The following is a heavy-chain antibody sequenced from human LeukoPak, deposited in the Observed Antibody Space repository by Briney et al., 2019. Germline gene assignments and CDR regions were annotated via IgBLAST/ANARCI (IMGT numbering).Heavy chain of an antibody. CDR1: GVSLRGYY. J-gene: IGHJ6*03. CDR2: ISHEGDS. D-gene: IGHD1/OR15-1a*01. CDR3: ARGRNIVSDCYFDV. V-gene: IGHV4-34*01. Sequence: SETLSLTCTVSGVSLRGYYWSWIRQSPEKGLEWIGEISHEGDSIYNPSLKSRLTISVDMSKNQFSLKLRSVTAADTAVYYCARGRNIVSDCYFDVWGKGTTVIVSS.